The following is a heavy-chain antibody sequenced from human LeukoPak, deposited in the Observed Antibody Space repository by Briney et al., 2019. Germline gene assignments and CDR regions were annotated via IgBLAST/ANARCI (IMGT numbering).Heavy chain of an antibody. CDR1: GYTFTSYG. Sequence: SVKVSCKASGYTFTSYGISWVRQAPGQGLEWMGRIIPILGIANYAQKFQGRVTITADKSTSTAYMELSSLRSEDTAVYYCAYSSGSIYGMDVWGQGTTVTVSS. V-gene: IGHV1-69*04. CDR3: AYSSGSIYGMDV. J-gene: IGHJ6*02. D-gene: IGHD3-22*01. CDR2: IIPILGIA.